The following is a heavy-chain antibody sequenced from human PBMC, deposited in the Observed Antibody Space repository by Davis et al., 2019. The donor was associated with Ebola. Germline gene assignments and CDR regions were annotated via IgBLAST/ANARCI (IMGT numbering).Heavy chain of an antibody. J-gene: IGHJ3*02. Sequence: KVSCKGSGYSFTSYWISWVRQMPGKGLEWMGRIDPSDSYTNYSPSFQGHVTISADKSISTAYLQWSSLKDSDTAMYYCARRGYSGYSGGAFDIWGQGTMVTVSS. CDR2: IDPSDSYT. CDR3: ARRGYSGYSGGAFDI. V-gene: IGHV5-10-1*01. D-gene: IGHD5-12*01. CDR1: GYSFTSYW.